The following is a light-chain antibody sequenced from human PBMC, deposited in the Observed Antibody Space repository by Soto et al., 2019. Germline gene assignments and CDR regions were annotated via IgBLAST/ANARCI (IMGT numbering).Light chain of an antibody. CDR3: QEYNNWPRT. V-gene: IGKV3-15*01. CDR2: GAS. Sequence: EIVMTQSPATLSVSPGERATLSCRASQSVSSNLAWYQQKPGQAPRLLIYGASTRATGIPARFSGSGSGTELTVTISSLQSEDFAVDDCQEYNNWPRTFGQGTKVEIK. CDR1: QSVSSN. J-gene: IGKJ1*01.